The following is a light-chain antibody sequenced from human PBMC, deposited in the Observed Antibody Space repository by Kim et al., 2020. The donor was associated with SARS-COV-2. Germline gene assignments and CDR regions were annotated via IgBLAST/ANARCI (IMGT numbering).Light chain of an antibody. CDR1: HIASKN. J-gene: IGLJ2*01. V-gene: IGLV3-9*01. CDR3: HVYDNDAVF. CDR2: RDT. Sequence: SYELTQPLSVSVALGQTARLTCGGDHIASKNVHWYQQKTGQPPVLVMFRDTNRPSGIPERFSGSNSGNTATLTISGDQDGDEAHYYCHVYDNDAVFFGGGTQLTVL.